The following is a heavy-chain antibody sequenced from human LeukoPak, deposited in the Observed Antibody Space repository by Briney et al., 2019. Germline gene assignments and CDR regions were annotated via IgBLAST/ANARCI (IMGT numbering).Heavy chain of an antibody. CDR3: ASSWGGSYYLGFDY. V-gene: IGHV3-20*04. CDR1: GFTFDDYG. D-gene: IGHD3-10*01. CDR2: INWNGGST. J-gene: IGHJ4*02. Sequence: PGGSLRLSCAASGFTFDDYGMSWVRQVPGKGLEWLSGINWNGGSTGYADSVKGRFTISRDNAKNSLYLQMNSLRAEDTALYYCASSWGGSYYLGFDYWGQGTLVTVPS.